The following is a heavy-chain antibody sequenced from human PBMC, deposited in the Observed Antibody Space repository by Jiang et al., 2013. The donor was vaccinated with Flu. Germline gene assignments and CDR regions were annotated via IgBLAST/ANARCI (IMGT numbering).Heavy chain of an antibody. D-gene: IGHD3-22*01. V-gene: IGHV3-30-3*01. CDR1: GFTFSSYA. CDR3: ARDGHYYDSSGYYYYYYYGMDV. CDR2: ISYDGSNK. Sequence: SGFTFSSYAMHWVRQAPGKGLEWVAVISYDGSNKYYADSVKGRFTISRDNSKNTLYLQMNSLRAEDTAVYYCARDGHYYDSSGYYYYYYYGMDVWGQGTTVTVSS. J-gene: IGHJ6*02.